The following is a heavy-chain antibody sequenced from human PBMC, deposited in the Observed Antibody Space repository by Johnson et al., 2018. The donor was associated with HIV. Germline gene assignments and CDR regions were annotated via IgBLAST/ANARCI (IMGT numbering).Heavy chain of an antibody. Sequence: VQLVESGGGVVQPGRSLRLSCAASGFTFSSYAMHWVRQAPGKGLEWVAVISYDGSNKYYADSVKGRFTISRDNSKNTLYLQMNSLRAEDTAVYYCAREGGNNWNDIAFDIWGQGTMVTVSS. CDR1: GFTFSSYA. V-gene: IGHV3-30*04. D-gene: IGHD1-1*01. CDR3: AREGGNNWNDIAFDI. CDR2: ISYDGSNK. J-gene: IGHJ3*02.